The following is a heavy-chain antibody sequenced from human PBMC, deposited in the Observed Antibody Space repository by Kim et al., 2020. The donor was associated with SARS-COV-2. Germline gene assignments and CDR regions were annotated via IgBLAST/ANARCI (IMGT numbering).Heavy chain of an antibody. CDR1: GFTFSSYW. CDR3: ARAYGSGSYWFDP. J-gene: IGHJ5*02. D-gene: IGHD3-10*01. V-gene: IGHV3-74*01. Sequence: GGSLRLSCAASGFTFSSYWMHWVRQAPGKGLVWVSRINSDGSSTSYADSVKGRFTISRDNAKNTLYLQMNSLRAEDTAVYYCARAYGSGSYWFDPWGQGTLVTVSS. CDR2: INSDGSST.